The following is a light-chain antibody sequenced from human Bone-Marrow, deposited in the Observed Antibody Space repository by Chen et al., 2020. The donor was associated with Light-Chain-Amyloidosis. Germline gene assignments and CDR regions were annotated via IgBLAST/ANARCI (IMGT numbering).Light chain of an antibody. J-gene: IGKJ1*01. CDR2: GAS. CDR3: QQYNNWPPT. V-gene: IGKV3-15*01. CDR1: QSVSSN. Sequence: EIVMTQSPATLSVSPGERATLSCRASQSVSSNLAWYQQKPGQTPRLLIYGASTRATGIPARFSGSGSATEFTLTISSLQSEDFVVYYCQQYNNWPPTFGQGTKVEIK.